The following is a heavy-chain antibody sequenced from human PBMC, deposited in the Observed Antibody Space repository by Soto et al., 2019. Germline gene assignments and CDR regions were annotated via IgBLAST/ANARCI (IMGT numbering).Heavy chain of an antibody. D-gene: IGHD6-6*01. CDR2: ISAYNGNT. CDR1: GYTFTSYG. J-gene: IGHJ6*02. CDR3: ARDREGIAARQHYYYGMDV. Sequence: ASVKVSCKASGYTFTSYGISWVRQAPGQGLERMGWISAYNGNTNYAQKLQGRVTMTTDTSTSTAYMELRSLRSDDTAVYYCARDREGIAARQHYYYGMDVWGQGTTVTFSS. V-gene: IGHV1-18*01.